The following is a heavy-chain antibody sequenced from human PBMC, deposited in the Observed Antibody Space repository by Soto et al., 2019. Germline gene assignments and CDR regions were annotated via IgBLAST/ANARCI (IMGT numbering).Heavy chain of an antibody. CDR2: IKQDGSEK. D-gene: IGHD4-17*01. CDR1: GFTFSSYW. J-gene: IGHJ4*02. V-gene: IGHV3-7*01. CDR3: ARYVYGDYRFFDY. Sequence: GGSLRLSCAASGFTFSSYWMSWVRQAPGKGLEWVANIKQDGSEKYYVDSVKGRFTISRDNAKNSLYLQMNSLRAGDTAVYYCARYVYGDYRFFDYWGQGTLVTVSS.